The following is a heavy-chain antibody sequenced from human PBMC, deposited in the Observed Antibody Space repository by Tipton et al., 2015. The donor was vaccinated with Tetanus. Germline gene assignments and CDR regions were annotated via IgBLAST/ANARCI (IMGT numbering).Heavy chain of an antibody. CDR2: ITDTGRT. D-gene: IGHD3-10*01. CDR3: ATDRRGPGEVRGLDN. CDR1: GASFSDYY. J-gene: IGHJ4*02. V-gene: IGHV4-59*01. Sequence: TLSLTCAVYGASFSDYYWSWIRQPPGKGLEWIGYITDTGRTNYSPSLRNRLTISIDTSKTHFSLRLDSVTAADTAVYYCATDRRGPGEVRGLDNWGQGTQVTVST.